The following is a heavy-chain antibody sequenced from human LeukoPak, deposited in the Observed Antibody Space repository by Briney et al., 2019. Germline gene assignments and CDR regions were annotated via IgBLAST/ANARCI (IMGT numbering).Heavy chain of an antibody. Sequence: GGSLRLSCAASGFTFSSYAMSWVRQAPGKGLERVSAISGSGGSTYYADSVKGRFTISRDNSKNTLYLQMNSLRAEDTAVYYCAKDITIFGVVPDAFDIWGQGTMVTVSS. V-gene: IGHV3-23*01. CDR1: GFTFSSYA. CDR3: AKDITIFGVVPDAFDI. CDR2: ISGSGGST. D-gene: IGHD3-3*01. J-gene: IGHJ3*02.